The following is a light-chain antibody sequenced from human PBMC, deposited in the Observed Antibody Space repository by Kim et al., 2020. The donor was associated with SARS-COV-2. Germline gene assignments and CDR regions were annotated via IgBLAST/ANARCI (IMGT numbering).Light chain of an antibody. CDR1: SSDVGGYNY. CDR2: EVS. V-gene: IGLV2-14*01. J-gene: IGLJ3*02. CDR3: TAYTTTTWV. Sequence: PGQSITISCTGTSSDVGGYNYVSWYQQHPGKAPKLMIYEVSKRPSEVSTRFSGSKSANTASLTISGLQAEDEADYYCTAYTTTTWVFGGGTQLTVL.